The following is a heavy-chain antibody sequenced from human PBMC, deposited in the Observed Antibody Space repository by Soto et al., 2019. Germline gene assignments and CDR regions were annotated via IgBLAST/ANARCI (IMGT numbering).Heavy chain of an antibody. D-gene: IGHD3-10*02. J-gene: IGHJ6*02. V-gene: IGHV4-34*01. CDR2: INHSGST. CDR3: ARHTYFYVPFMDV. Sequence: SETLSLTCAVYGGSFSGYYWSWIRQPPGKGLEWIGEINHSGSTNYNPSLKSRVTISVDTSKNQFSLKLSSVTAADTAVYYCARHTYFYVPFMDVLGQGNTVTVSS. CDR1: GGSFSGYY.